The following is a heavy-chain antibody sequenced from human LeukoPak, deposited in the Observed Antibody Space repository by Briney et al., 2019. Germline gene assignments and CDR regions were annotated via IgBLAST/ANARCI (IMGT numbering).Heavy chain of an antibody. D-gene: IGHD2-15*01. J-gene: IGHJ3*02. CDR2: IYSGGST. Sequence: GGSLRLSCAASGFTVSSNYMSWVRQAPGKGLEWVSVIYSGGSTYYADSVKGRFTISRDNSKNTLYLQMNSLRVEGTAVYYCAREIYCSASSCTGGVFDIWGQGTMVTVSS. CDR1: GFTVSSNY. V-gene: IGHV3-53*01. CDR3: AREIYCSASSCTGGVFDI.